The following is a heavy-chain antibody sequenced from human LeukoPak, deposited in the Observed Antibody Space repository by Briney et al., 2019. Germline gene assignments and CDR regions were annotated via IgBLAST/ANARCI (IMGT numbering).Heavy chain of an antibody. CDR1: GFTFSSYA. CDR3: ARAQGNFRGSYRGTFDY. V-gene: IGHV3-23*01. D-gene: IGHD1-26*01. J-gene: IGHJ4*02. CDR2: ISSSSSYI. Sequence: PGGSLRLSCAASGFTFSSYAMSWVRQAPGKGLEWVSAISSSSSYIYYADSVKGRFTISRDNSKNTLYLQMNSLRAEDTAVYYCARAQGNFRGSYRGTFDYWGQGTLVTVSS.